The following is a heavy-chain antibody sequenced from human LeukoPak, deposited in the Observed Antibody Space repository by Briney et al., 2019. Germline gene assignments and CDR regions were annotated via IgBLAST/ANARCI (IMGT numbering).Heavy chain of an antibody. CDR1: GYTFTSYG. Sequence: GASVKVSCKASGYTFTSYGFTWVRQAPGQGLEWMGWISTYNGNTNYARKLQGRVTLTTDTSTSTAYMELRSLRSDDTAVYYCARDCYGSGSYYNPLGYYYMDVWGKGTTATVSS. D-gene: IGHD3-10*01. CDR2: ISTYNGNT. CDR3: ARDCYGSGSYYNPLGYYYMDV. J-gene: IGHJ6*03. V-gene: IGHV1-18*01.